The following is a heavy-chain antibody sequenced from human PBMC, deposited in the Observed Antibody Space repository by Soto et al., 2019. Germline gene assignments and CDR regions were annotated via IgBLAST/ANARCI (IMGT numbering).Heavy chain of an antibody. CDR1: GGSFSGYY. CDR2: INHSGST. J-gene: IGHJ6*02. V-gene: IGHV4-34*01. D-gene: IGHD1-1*01. Sequence: KTSETLSLTCAVYGGSFSGYYWSWIRQPPGKGLEWIGEINHSGSTNYNPSLKSRVTISVDTSKNQFSLKLSSVTAADTAVYYCARTKGYRIYYYGMDVWGQGTTVTVSS. CDR3: ARTKGYRIYYYGMDV.